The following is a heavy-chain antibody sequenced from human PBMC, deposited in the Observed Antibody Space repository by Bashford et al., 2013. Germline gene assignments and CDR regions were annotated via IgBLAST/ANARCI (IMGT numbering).Heavy chain of an antibody. V-gene: IGHV3-23*01. J-gene: IGHJ4*02. CDR3: ANYDYGDYVTSFFNY. Sequence: GSLRLSCAASGFTLTRYAMSWVRQAPGKGLEWVSALSANGHTTYYADSVKGRFTISRDKSKNTLYLQMDSLRAEDTAMYFCANYDYGDYVTSFFNYWGQGTLVTVSS. D-gene: IGHD4-17*01. CDR1: GFTLTRYA. CDR2: LSANGHTT.